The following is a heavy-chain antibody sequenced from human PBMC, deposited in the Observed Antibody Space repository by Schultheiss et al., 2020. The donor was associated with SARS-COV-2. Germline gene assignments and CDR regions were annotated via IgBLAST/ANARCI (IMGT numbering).Heavy chain of an antibody. CDR2: IYYSGST. CDR1: GGSISSGGYY. J-gene: IGHJ5*02. CDR3: ARAWETSYYDILTGYNWFDP. Sequence: SETLSLTCTVSGGSISSGGYYWSWIRQPPGKGLEWIGYIYYSGSTNYNPSLKSRVTISVDTSKNQFSLKLSSVTAADTAVYYCARAWETSYYDILTGYNWFDPWGQGTLVTVSS. D-gene: IGHD3-9*01. V-gene: IGHV4-61*08.